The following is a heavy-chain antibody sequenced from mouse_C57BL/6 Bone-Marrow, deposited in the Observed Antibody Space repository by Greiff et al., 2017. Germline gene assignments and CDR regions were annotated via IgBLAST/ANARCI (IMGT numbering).Heavy chain of an antibody. D-gene: IGHD1-1*01. CDR3: ARGDITTVVAFDY. CDR2: IYPGDGDT. V-gene: IGHV1-82*01. J-gene: IGHJ2*01. Sequence: VQVVESGPELVKPGASVKISCKASGYAFSSSWMNWVKQRPGKGLEWIGRIYPGDGDTNYNGKFKGKATLTADKSSSTAYMQLSSLTSEDSAVYFCARGDITTVVAFDYWGQGTTLTVSS. CDR1: GYAFSSSW.